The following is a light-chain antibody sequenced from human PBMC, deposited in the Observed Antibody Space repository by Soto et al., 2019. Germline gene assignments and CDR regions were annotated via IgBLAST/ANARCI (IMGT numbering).Light chain of an antibody. CDR1: QSISTN. CDR3: QQRYNWPIT. Sequence: EIVLTQSPATLSLSPGERATVSCRASQSISTNLAWYQQKPGQAPRLLIYDACYRATGIPARFSGSGSGTDFPLTISSLEPEDFSVYYCQQRYNWPITFGQGTRLEI. V-gene: IGKV3-11*01. CDR2: DAC. J-gene: IGKJ5*01.